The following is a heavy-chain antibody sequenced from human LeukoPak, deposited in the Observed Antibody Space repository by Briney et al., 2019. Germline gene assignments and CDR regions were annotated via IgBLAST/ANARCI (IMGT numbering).Heavy chain of an antibody. D-gene: IGHD3-10*01. Sequence: SETLSLTCAVFGGSFSGYYWSWVRQPPGKGLEWIGEINHPGSTNFNPPLKSRVTISEDTSKNQFSLKLRSVTAADTAVYYCARGPRFGELLWHWFDPWGQGTLVTVSS. CDR1: GGSFSGYY. CDR3: ARGPRFGELLWHWFDP. V-gene: IGHV4-34*01. CDR2: INHPGST. J-gene: IGHJ5*02.